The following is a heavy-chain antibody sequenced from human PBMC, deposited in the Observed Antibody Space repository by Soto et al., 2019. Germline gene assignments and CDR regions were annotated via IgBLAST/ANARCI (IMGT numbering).Heavy chain of an antibody. V-gene: IGHV6-1*01. CDR2: TYYRSKWYN. J-gene: IGHJ6*02. CDR1: GDSVSSNSAA. Sequence: SQTLSLTCAISGDSVSSNSAAWNWIRQSPSRGLEWLGRTYYRSKWYNDYAVSVKSRITINPGTSKNHFSLQLNSVTPEDTAVYYCAREEEITRIGQYYYGMAVWGQGTTVTVSS. CDR3: AREEEITRIGQYYYGMAV. D-gene: IGHD1-20*01.